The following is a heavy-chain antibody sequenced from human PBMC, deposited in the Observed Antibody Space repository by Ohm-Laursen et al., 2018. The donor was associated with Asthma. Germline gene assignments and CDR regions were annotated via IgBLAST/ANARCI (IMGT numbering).Heavy chain of an antibody. V-gene: IGHV3-7*01. CDR2: IKEDGSDK. D-gene: IGHD2-15*01. Sequence: GSLRLSCAASGFTFSSHWMSWVRQAPGKGLEWLANIKEDGSDKHYVDSVRGRFTISRDNAKNSLYLQMTSLRAGDTAVYYCARGYCSGGNCHSAITMDVWGQGTTVTVSS. CDR3: ARGYCSGGNCHSAITMDV. J-gene: IGHJ6*02. CDR1: GFTFSSHW.